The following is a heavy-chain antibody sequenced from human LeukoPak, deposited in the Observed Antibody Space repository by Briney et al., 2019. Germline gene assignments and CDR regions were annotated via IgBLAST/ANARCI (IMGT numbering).Heavy chain of an antibody. Sequence: SETLSLTCSVSGGSISSYYWSWIRQPAGKGLEWIGRIKNSGNTNYNPSLESRVTLSLDTSKNQFSLKLSSVTAADTAVYYCARGFGYYYYLDVWGKGTTVTVSS. D-gene: IGHD3-10*01. CDR3: ARGFGYYYYLDV. J-gene: IGHJ6*03. CDR1: GGSISSYY. V-gene: IGHV4-4*07. CDR2: IKNSGNT.